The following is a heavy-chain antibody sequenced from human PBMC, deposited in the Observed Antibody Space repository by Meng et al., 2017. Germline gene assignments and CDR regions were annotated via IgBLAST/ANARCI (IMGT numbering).Heavy chain of an antibody. D-gene: IGHD4-17*01. CDR3: ARGKETTVTTYYYGMDV. V-gene: IGHV4-31*03. J-gene: IGHJ6*02. CDR2: IYYSGST. Sequence: SETLSLTCTVSGGSISSGGYYWSWIRQHPGKGLEWIGYIYYSGSTYYNPSLKSRVTISVDTSKNQFSLKLSSVTAADTAVYYCARGKETTVTTYYYGMDVWGQGTMVTVSS. CDR1: GGSISSGGYY.